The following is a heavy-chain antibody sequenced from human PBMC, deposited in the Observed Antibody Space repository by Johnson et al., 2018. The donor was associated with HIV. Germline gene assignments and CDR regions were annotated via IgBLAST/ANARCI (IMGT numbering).Heavy chain of an antibody. CDR2: ISYDGTNK. J-gene: IGHJ3*02. CDR3: ARGVKQQLSVVDAFGI. CDR1: KFTFSSYP. D-gene: IGHD6-13*01. Sequence: QMMLVESGGGVVQPGRSLRLSCAASKFTFSSYPMHWVRQAPGKGLEWVALISYDGTNKYYADSAKGRFTISRDNSRNTLFLQMNSLRGEDTAAYYCARGVKQQLSVVDAFGIWGQGTMVTVSS. V-gene: IGHV3-30*04.